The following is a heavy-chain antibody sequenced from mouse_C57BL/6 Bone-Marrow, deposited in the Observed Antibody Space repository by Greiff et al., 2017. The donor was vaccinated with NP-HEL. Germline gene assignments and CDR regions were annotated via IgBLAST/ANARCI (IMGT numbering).Heavy chain of an antibody. CDR3: ARLYYYGSIGY. V-gene: IGHV5-12*01. J-gene: IGHJ4*01. Sequence: EVKLVESGGGLVQPGGSLKLSCAASGFTFSDYYMYWVRQTPEKRLEWVAYISNGGGSTYYPDTVKGRFTISRDNAKNTLYLQMSRLKSEDTAMYYCARLYYYGSIGYWGQGTSVTVSS. D-gene: IGHD1-1*01. CDR1: GFTFSDYY. CDR2: ISNGGGST.